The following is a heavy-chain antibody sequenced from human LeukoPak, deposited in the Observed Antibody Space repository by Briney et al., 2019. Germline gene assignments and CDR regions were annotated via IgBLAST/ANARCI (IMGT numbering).Heavy chain of an antibody. Sequence: GASVKVSCKASGYTFTSYYMHWVRQAPGQGLEWMGIINPSGGSTSYAQKFQGRVTMTRDTSRSTVYMELSSLRSEDTAVYYCASLAGYCSSTSCSRGYYWGQGTLVTVSS. CDR1: GYTFTSYY. J-gene: IGHJ4*02. V-gene: IGHV1-46*01. CDR2: INPSGGST. CDR3: ASLAGYCSSTSCSRGYY. D-gene: IGHD2-2*01.